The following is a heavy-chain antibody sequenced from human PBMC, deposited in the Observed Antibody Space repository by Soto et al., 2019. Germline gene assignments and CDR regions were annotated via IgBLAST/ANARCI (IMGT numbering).Heavy chain of an antibody. CDR1: GASISTRTYN. V-gene: IGHV4-39*01. CDR2: IDYSGNT. J-gene: IGHJ5*02. CDR3: ARRGSRHLKWFDP. Sequence: SETLSLTCSVSGASISTRTYNWGWVRQPPGKGLEWVGDIDYSGNTYYNPSLKSRVTISVDTSKNQFSLRLSSVTAADTSVYYCARRGSRHLKWFDPWGQGTLVTVSS.